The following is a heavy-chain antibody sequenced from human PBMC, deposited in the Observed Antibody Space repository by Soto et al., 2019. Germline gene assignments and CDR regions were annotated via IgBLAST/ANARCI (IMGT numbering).Heavy chain of an antibody. J-gene: IGHJ5*01. Sequence: GSLRLSWSASGFNFSKFAMTWVRRAPGKGLEWLADVIFDGKSTYYADSANGRFPISRDNSRNTVSMLLTSLRVDDTALYYCCKTTSFYFDNGALLCSWGHGTLRTV. CDR3: CKTTSFYFDNGALLCS. D-gene: IGHD3-22*01. CDR2: VIFDGKST. V-gene: IGHV3-23*01. CDR1: GFNFSKFA.